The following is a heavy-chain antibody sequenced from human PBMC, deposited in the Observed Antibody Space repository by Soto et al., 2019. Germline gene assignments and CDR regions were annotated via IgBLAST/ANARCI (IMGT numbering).Heavy chain of an antibody. D-gene: IGHD3-3*01. Sequence: SETLSLTCTVSGGSISSYYWSWIRQPPGKGLEWIGYIYYSGSTNYNPSLKSRVTISVDTSKNQFSLKLSSVTAADTAVYYCAKGASGYYNYFDFWGQGALVTVSS. CDR3: AKGASGYYNYFDF. CDR2: IYYSGST. CDR1: GGSISSYY. J-gene: IGHJ4*02. V-gene: IGHV4-59*01.